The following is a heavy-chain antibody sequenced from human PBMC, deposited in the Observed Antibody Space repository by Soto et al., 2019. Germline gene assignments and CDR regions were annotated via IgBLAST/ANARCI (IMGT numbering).Heavy chain of an antibody. J-gene: IGHJ4*01. D-gene: IGHD4-17*01. V-gene: IGHV3-23*01. CDR3: AKGGTRVVSDFDF. Sequence: PGGSLRLSCAASGFTFSTYAMSWVRQAQGKGLEWVSSISGSGGTTYYADSVKGRFTISRDKSKNTLFLQMNSLRVEDTALSYCAKGGTRVVSDFDFWGHGALVTVP. CDR1: GFTFSTYA. CDR2: ISGSGGTT.